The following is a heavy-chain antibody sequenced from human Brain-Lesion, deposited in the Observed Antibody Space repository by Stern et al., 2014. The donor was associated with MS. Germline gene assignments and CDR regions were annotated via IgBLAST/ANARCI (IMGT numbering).Heavy chain of an antibody. V-gene: IGHV3-7*01. CDR3: ARDTWYGGCFDP. D-gene: IGHD6-13*01. Sequence: VQLVESGGGLVPPGGSLRLSCAASGMTVSFSWMSWVRQAPGKGLEWVANIKEDGTEKFYVDSVKGRFTISRDNSKNTLYLQMNNLRVEDTAVYYCARDTWYGGCFDPWGQGTLVTVSS. CDR1: GMTVSFSW. J-gene: IGHJ5*02. CDR2: IKEDGTEK.